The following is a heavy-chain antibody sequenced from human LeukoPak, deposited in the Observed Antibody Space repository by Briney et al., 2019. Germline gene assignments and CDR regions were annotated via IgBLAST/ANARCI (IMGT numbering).Heavy chain of an antibody. CDR1: GFTFSDYY. J-gene: IGHJ6*03. CDR2: ISSSGSTI. V-gene: IGHV3-11*04. CDR3: ARDYSSSWYGVYYYYYYMDV. D-gene: IGHD6-13*01. Sequence: GGSLRLSCAASGFTFSDYYMSWIRQAPGKGLEWVSYISSSGSTIYYADSVKGRFTISRDNAKNSLYLQMNSLRAEDTAVYYCARDYSSSWYGVYYYYYYMDVWGKGTTVTVSS.